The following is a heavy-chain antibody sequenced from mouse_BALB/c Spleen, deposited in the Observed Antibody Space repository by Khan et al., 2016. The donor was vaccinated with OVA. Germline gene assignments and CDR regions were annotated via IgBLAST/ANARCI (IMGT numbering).Heavy chain of an antibody. CDR3: ARKSTRASY. CDR1: GYTFTSYT. CDR2: INPSSGYT. Sequence: QIQLVQSGAELVKPGASVKMSCKASGYTFTSYTMHWVKQRPGQGLEWIGYINPSSGYTKYNQKFEDKATLTADKSSSTAYMQLSSLTSEDSAVYYCARKSTRASYWGQGTTLTVSS. D-gene: IGHD3-1*01. V-gene: IGHV1-4*01. J-gene: IGHJ2*01.